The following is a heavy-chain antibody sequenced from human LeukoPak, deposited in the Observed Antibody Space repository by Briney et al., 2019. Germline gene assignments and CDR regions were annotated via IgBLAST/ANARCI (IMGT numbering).Heavy chain of an antibody. CDR3: AAQCNDVFCYKRDYMDV. V-gene: IGHV1-2*02. CDR1: KNMFTGYF. CDR2: INPNSGGT. D-gene: IGHD2-2*02. Sequence: RASVKVSCKTSKNMFTGYFMHWVRQAPGQGLEWIGWINPNSGGTLFARRFQGRVTMTRDTSIGATYMELSRQTSDDTALYYCAAQCNDVFCYKRDYMDVCGKATMVIVSS. J-gene: IGHJ6*03.